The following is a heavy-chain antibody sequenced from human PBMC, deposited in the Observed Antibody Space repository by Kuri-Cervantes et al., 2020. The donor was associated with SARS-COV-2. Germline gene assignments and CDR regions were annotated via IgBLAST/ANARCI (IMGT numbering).Heavy chain of an antibody. CDR1: GYTFTSYG. CDR3: ARAPREWRTKYYYYGMDV. D-gene: IGHD3-3*01. CDR2: INPSGGST. Sequence: ASVKVSCKASGYTFTSYGTSWVRQAPGQGLEWMGIINPSGGSTSYAQKFQGRVTMTRNTSISTAYMELSSLRSEDTAVYYCARAPREWRTKYYYYGMDVWGQGTTVTVSS. V-gene: IGHV1-46*01. J-gene: IGHJ6*02.